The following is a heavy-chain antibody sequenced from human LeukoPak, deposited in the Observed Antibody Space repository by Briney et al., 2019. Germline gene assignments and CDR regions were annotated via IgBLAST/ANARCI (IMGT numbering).Heavy chain of an antibody. CDR2: IQNDGSEK. CDR3: AKDQCSSSSLLACRFFDY. V-gene: IGHV3-30*02. CDR1: GFTLSNYS. Sequence: GGSLRLSCAASGFTLSNYSMNWVRQAPGMGLDWLAFIQNDGSEKYYTDSVKGRFTISRDNSKNMLYLQMNGLRAEDTAVYYCAKDQCSSSSLLACRFFDYWGQGSLVTVSS. D-gene: IGHD2-2*01. J-gene: IGHJ4*02.